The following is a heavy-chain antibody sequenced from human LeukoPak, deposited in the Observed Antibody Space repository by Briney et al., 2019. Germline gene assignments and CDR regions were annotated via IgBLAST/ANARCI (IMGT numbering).Heavy chain of an antibody. CDR1: GYTFTAYY. CDR2: INPNSGDT. V-gene: IGHV1-2*02. CDR3: ARPAAATLWFDP. Sequence: ASVKVSCKASGYTFTAYYIHWLRQALGQGLEWMGWINPNSGDTNYAQKLQGRVTMTRDTSISTAYMELNRLRSDDTAVYYCARPAAATLWFDPWGQGALVTVSS. D-gene: IGHD6-13*01. J-gene: IGHJ5*02.